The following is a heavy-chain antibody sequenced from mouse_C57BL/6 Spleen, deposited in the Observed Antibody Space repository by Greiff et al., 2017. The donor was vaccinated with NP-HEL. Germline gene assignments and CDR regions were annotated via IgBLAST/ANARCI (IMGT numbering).Heavy chain of an antibody. CDR3: AREAYAMDY. J-gene: IGHJ4*01. CDR2: INPGSGGT. V-gene: IGHV1-54*01. CDR1: GYTFTSYW. Sequence: QVQLQQPGAELVKPGASVKLSCKASGYTFTSYWMHWVKQRPGQGLEWIGVINPGSGGTNYNEKFKGKATLTADKSSSTAYMQLSSLTSEDSAVYFCAREAYAMDYWGQGTSVTVSS.